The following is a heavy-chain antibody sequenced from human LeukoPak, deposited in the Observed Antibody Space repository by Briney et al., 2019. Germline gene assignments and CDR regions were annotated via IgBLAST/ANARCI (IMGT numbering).Heavy chain of an antibody. Sequence: PGGSLRLSCAASAFTFSSYSMNWVRLAPGKGLEWVSSISSSSSYIYYADSVKGRFTISRDNAKNSLYLQMNSLRAEDTAVDYCAREGVAYYYDSSGQKPHDYWGQGTLVTVSS. CDR1: AFTFSSYS. V-gene: IGHV3-21*04. D-gene: IGHD3-22*01. CDR2: ISSSSSYI. CDR3: AREGVAYYYDSSGQKPHDY. J-gene: IGHJ4*02.